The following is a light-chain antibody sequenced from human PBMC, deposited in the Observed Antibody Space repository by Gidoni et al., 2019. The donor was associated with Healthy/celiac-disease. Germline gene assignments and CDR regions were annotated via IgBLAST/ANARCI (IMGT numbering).Light chain of an antibody. Sequence: PGQRVTTSCSGSSSNIGSNTVNWYQQLPGTAPKLLIYSNNQRPSGVPDRFSGSKSGTSASLAISGLQSEDEADYYCAAWDDSLNGRVFGGGTKLTVL. V-gene: IGLV1-44*01. CDR3: AAWDDSLNGRV. CDR2: SNN. J-gene: IGLJ3*02. CDR1: SSNIGSNT.